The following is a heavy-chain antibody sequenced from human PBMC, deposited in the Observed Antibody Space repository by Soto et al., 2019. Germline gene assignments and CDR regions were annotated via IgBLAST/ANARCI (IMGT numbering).Heavy chain of an antibody. CDR2: INHSGST. Sequence: SETLSLTCAVYGGSFSGYYWSWIRQPPGKGLEWIGEINHSGSTNYNPSLKSRVTISVDTSKNQFSLKLSSVTAADTAVYYCASIPKVYSSSHGIDYWGQGTLVTVSS. CDR3: ASIPKVYSSSHGIDY. J-gene: IGHJ4*02. V-gene: IGHV4-34*01. CDR1: GGSFSGYY. D-gene: IGHD6-6*01.